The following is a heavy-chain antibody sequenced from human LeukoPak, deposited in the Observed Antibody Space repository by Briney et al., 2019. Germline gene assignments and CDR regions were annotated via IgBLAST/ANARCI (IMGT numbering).Heavy chain of an antibody. CDR3: ASLGYCSGGSCPKGDDWFDP. CDR2: INPSGGST. J-gene: IGHJ5*02. V-gene: IGHV1-46*01. Sequence: GGSLRLSCAASGFIFSSYAMHWVRQAPGQGLEWMGIINPSGGSTSYAQKFQGRVTMTRDTSTSTVYMELSSLRSEDTAVYYCASLGYCSGGSCPKGDDWFDPWGQGTLVTVSS. CDR1: GFIFSSYA. D-gene: IGHD2-15*01.